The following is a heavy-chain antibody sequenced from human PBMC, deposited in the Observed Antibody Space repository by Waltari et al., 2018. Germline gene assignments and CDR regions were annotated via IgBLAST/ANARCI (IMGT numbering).Heavy chain of an antibody. Sequence: EVQLLESGGGLVQPGGSLRLSCAASGFPFSSYAMSGVRPVPGTGPEWVSVIYSGGSSTYYADSVKGRFTISRDNSKNTLYLQMNSLRAEDTAVYYCAKDLEADCSGGSCLLSALDYWGQGTLVTVSS. CDR3: AKDLEADCSGGSCLLSALDY. CDR2: IYSGGSST. CDR1: GFPFSSYA. J-gene: IGHJ4*02. D-gene: IGHD2-15*01. V-gene: IGHV3-23*03.